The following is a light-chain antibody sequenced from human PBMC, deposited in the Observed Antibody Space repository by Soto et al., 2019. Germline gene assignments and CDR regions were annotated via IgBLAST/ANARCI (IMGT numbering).Light chain of an antibody. CDR1: QSVSSY. J-gene: IGKJ3*01. V-gene: IGKV3-11*01. CDR3: QQRSNWPSFT. Sequence: EIVLTQSPATLSLSPGERATLSCRASQSVSSYLAWYQQKPGQAPRLLIYDASNRATGIPARFSCSGSGTDFTLTISSLEPEDFAVYDCQQRSNWPSFTFGPGTKVDIK. CDR2: DAS.